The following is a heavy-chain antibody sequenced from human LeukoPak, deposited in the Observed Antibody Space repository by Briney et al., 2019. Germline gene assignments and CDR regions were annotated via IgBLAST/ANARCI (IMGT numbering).Heavy chain of an antibody. CDR3: AGSYFGYSTD. CDR2: LYTSGST. Sequence: SETLSLTCTVSGGSISSYYWSWIRQPAGKGLGWIGRLYTSGSTNYNPSLRSRVTMSVDTSKNHVSLKLTSVTAADTAVYYCAGSYFGYSTDWGQGTLVTVSS. CDR1: GGSISSYY. D-gene: IGHD6-13*01. J-gene: IGHJ4*02. V-gene: IGHV4-4*07.